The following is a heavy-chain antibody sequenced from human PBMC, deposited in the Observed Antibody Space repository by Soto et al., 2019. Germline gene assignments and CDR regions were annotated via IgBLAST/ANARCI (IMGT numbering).Heavy chain of an antibody. D-gene: IGHD5-18*01. Sequence: QVQLQQWGAGLLKPSETLSLTCAVYGGSFSGYYWSWIRQPPGKGLEWIGEINHSGSTNYNPSLKSRVTISVDTSKNPFSLKLSSVTAADTAVYYCARDGYSYGLDYWGQGTLVTVSS. J-gene: IGHJ4*02. CDR2: INHSGST. CDR3: ARDGYSYGLDY. V-gene: IGHV4-34*01. CDR1: GGSFSGYY.